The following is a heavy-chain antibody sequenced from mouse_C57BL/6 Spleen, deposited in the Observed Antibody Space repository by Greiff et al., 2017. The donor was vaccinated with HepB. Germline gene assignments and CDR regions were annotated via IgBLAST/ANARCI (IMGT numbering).Heavy chain of an antibody. CDR3: VRHAYDGPFDY. D-gene: IGHD2-3*01. CDR2: IRSKSNNYAT. J-gene: IGHJ2*01. V-gene: IGHV10-1*01. Sequence: EVMLVESGGGLVQPKGSLKLSCAASGFSFNTYAMNWVRQAPGKGLEWVARIRSKSNNYATYYADSVKDRFTISRDDSESMLYLQMNNLKTEDTAMYYCVRHAYDGPFDYWGQGTTLTVSS. CDR1: GFSFNTYA.